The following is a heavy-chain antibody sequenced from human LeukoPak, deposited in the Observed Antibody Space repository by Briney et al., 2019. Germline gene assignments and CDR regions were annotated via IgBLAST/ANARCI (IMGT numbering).Heavy chain of an antibody. CDR2: ISHDGSNK. CDR1: GFTFSSYE. CDR3: AKDPGPKSTSLPGDI. V-gene: IGHV3-30*18. D-gene: IGHD2-2*01. J-gene: IGHJ3*02. Sequence: GGSLRLSCAASGFTFSSYEMNWVRQAPGKGLEWVSLISHDGSNKYYGDSVKGRFTISRDNSKNTLYLQMSTLRAEDTAVYYCAKDPGPKSTSLPGDIWGQGTMVTVSS.